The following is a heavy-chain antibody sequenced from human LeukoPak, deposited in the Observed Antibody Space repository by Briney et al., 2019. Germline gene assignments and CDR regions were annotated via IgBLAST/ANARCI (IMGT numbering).Heavy chain of an antibody. V-gene: IGHV3-64D*06. Sequence: GGSLRLSCSASGFTFSSYAMHWVRQAPGKGLEYVSAISSNGGSTYYADSVKGRFTISRDNSKNTLYLQMSSLRAEDTAVYYCVKDTSMVRGVTTPSDPWGQGTLVTVSS. CDR1: GFTFSSYA. D-gene: IGHD3-10*01. CDR2: ISSNGGST. J-gene: IGHJ5*02. CDR3: VKDTSMVRGVTTPSDP.